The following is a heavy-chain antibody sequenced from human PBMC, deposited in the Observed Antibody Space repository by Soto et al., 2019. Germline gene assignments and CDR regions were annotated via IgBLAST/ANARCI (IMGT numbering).Heavy chain of an antibody. CDR3: ARDSIVAVAGLYNWFDP. CDR1: GYTFTSYA. D-gene: IGHD6-19*01. V-gene: IGHV1-3*01. Sequence: ASVKVSCKASGYTFTSYAMHWVRQAPGQRLEWMGWINAGNGNTKYSQKFQGRVTITRDTSASTAYMELSSLRSEDTAVYYCARDSIVAVAGLYNWFDPWGQGTLVTVSS. CDR2: INAGNGNT. J-gene: IGHJ5*02.